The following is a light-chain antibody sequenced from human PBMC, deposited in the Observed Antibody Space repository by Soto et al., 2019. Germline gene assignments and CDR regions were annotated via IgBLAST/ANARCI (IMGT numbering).Light chain of an antibody. V-gene: IGKV1-5*03. Sequence: DIQMTQSPSTLSASVGERVTVTCRASQNVGTWLAWYQQKPGKAPNLLIYKASNLERGVPSRFSGSGSGTEFTLTISSLQPDDLATYYCQQNNRYPWTFGQGTKVEIK. CDR2: KAS. CDR3: QQNNRYPWT. J-gene: IGKJ1*01. CDR1: QNVGTW.